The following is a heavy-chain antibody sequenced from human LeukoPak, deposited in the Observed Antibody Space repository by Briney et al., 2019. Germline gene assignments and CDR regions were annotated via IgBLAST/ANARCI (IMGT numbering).Heavy chain of an antibody. V-gene: IGHV3-30*03. J-gene: IGHJ3*02. CDR3: ARDGYCSGTTCYARAFDI. CDR2: VSYDGSNK. Sequence: PGGSLRLSCAASGFTFSSYGMHWVRQAPGKGLEWVAVVSYDGSNKYYADSVKGRFTISRVNAKNTLYLQLNSLRAEDTAMYYCARDGYCSGTTCYARAFDIWGQGTMVTVSS. CDR1: GFTFSSYG. D-gene: IGHD2-2*03.